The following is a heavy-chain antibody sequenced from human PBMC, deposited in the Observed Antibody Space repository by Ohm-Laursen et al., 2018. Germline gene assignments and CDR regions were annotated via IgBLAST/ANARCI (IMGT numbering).Heavy chain of an antibody. V-gene: IGHV4-4*07. CDR3: ARDHSTNWYSWFDP. CDR1: GGSISSYY. CDR2: IYTSGST. J-gene: IGHJ5*02. Sequence: SDTLSLTCAVSGGSISSYYWSWIRQPAGKGLEWIGRIYTSGSTNYNPSLKSRVTMSVDTSKSQFSLKLSSVTAADTAVYYCARDHSTNWYSWFDPWGQGTQVTVSS. D-gene: IGHD6-13*01.